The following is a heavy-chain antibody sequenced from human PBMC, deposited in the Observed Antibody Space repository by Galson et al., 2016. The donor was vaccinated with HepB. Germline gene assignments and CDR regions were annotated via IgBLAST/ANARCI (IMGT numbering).Heavy chain of an antibody. Sequence: SVKVSCKASGGTFSNSGFTWVRQAPGQGLEWMGGIIPVFATANYAEKFQGRVTITADQSTSTAYMDLSSLRSEDTAVYYCATSTVTTFSYYYYGMAVWGQGTTVTVSS. D-gene: IGHD4-17*01. CDR1: GGTFSNSG. CDR2: IIPVFATA. J-gene: IGHJ6*02. V-gene: IGHV1-69*13. CDR3: ATSTVTTFSYYYYGMAV.